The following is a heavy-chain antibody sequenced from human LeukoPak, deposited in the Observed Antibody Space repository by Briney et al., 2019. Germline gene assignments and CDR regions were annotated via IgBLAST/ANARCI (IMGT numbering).Heavy chain of an antibody. Sequence: VASVTVSCKASGYTFGSCAINWVRQAPGQGLEYMGWIDTKTGNPTYAQGFTGRFVFSLDTSVSTAYLQISSLKAEDTAVYYCAIHPSDSSGYFSYWGQGALVTVSS. CDR3: AIHPSDSSGYFSY. D-gene: IGHD3-22*01. CDR2: IDTKTGNP. CDR1: GYTFGSCA. J-gene: IGHJ4*02. V-gene: IGHV7-4-1*02.